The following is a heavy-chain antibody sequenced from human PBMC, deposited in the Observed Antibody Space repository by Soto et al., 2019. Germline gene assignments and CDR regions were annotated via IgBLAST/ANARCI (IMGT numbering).Heavy chain of an antibody. CDR3: ARDVTDGTGWTLTIGH. CDR1: GFPFRSYA. J-gene: IGHJ4*02. CDR2: ISLDGKKK. V-gene: IGHV3-30*04. Sequence: PGGSLRLSCAASGFPFRSYAVHWVRLARGKVLGWGVVISLDGKKKKYGVSVKGRFTISRDNYKNTLYLQMNSLRVEATAVYYCARDVTDGTGWTLTIGHWGQGTPVSVSS. D-gene: IGHD6-19*01.